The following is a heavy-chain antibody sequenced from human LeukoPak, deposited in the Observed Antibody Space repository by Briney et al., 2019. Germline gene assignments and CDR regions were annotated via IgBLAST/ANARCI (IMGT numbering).Heavy chain of an antibody. CDR1: GGSVSSGSYY. V-gene: IGHV4-61*01. J-gene: IGHJ5*02. CDR3: ARVLDQPVFGATNWFDP. CDR2: IYYSGST. D-gene: IGHD3-3*01. Sequence: SETLSLTCTVSGGSVSSGSYYWSWIRQPPGKGLEWIRYIYYSGSTNYNPSLKSRVTISVDTSKNQFSLKLSSVTAADTAVYYCARVLDQPVFGATNWFDPWGQGTLVTVSS.